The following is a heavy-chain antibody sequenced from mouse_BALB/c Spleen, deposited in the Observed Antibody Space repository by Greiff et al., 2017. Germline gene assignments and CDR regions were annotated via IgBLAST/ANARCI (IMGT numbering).Heavy chain of an antibody. CDR1: GFTFSSYG. V-gene: IGHV5-6*01. Sequence: EVKLVESGGDLVKPGGSLKLSCAASGFTFSSYGMSWVRQTPDKRLEWVATISSGGSYTYYPDSVKGRFTISRDNAKNTLYLQMSSLKSEDTAMYYCARQGITAWYFDVWGAGTTVTVSS. D-gene: IGHD2-4*01. CDR3: ARQGITAWYFDV. J-gene: IGHJ1*01. CDR2: ISSGGSYT.